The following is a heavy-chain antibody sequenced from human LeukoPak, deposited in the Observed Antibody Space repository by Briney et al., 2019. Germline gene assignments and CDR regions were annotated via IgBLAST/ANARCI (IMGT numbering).Heavy chain of an antibody. V-gene: IGHV4-34*01. Sequence: SETLSRTCAVYGWSFSGYYWSWIRRPPGKGLEWIGEINHSGSTNYNPSLKSRVTISVDTSKNQFSLKLSSVTAADTAVYYCARVDEYYDSSGYLALPSLTFDYWGQGTLVTVSS. CDR3: ARVDEYYDSSGYLALPSLTFDY. D-gene: IGHD3-22*01. J-gene: IGHJ4*02. CDR2: INHSGST. CDR1: GWSFSGYY.